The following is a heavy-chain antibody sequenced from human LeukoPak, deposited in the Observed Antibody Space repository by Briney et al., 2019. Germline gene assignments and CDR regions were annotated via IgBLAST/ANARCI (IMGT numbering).Heavy chain of an antibody. CDR2: ISGSGGST. CDR3: AKDLYCSSTSCYYGFDP. V-gene: IGHV3-23*01. D-gene: IGHD2-2*01. J-gene: IGHJ5*02. CDR1: GFTFSSYA. Sequence: PGGSLRLSCAASGFTFSSYAMSWVRQAPGKGLEWVSAISGSGGSTYYADSVKGRFTISRDNSKNTLYLQMNSLRAEDTAVYYCAKDLYCSSTSCYYGFDPGGQGTLVTVSS.